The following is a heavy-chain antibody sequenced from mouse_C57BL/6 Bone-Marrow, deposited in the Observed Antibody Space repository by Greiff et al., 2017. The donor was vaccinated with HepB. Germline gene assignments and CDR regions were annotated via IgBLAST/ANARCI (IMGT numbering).Heavy chain of an antibody. J-gene: IGHJ2*01. CDR1: GYSITSGYY. CDR2: ISYDGSN. V-gene: IGHV3-6*01. D-gene: IGHD2-1*01. Sequence: EVQLVESGPGLVKPSQSLSLTCSVTGYSITSGYYWNWIRQFPGNKLEWMGYISYDGSNNYNPSLKNRISITRDTSKNQFFLKLNSVTTEDTATYYCARATYGNYANYFDYWGQGTTLTVSS. CDR3: ARATYGNYANYFDY.